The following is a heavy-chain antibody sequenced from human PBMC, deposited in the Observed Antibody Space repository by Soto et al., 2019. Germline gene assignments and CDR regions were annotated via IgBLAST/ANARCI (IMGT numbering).Heavy chain of an antibody. Sequence: QVQLQESGPGLVKPSQTLSLTCTVSGGSISSGNYYWSWIRQHPGNGLEWVGSIYYSGTTYYNPALKRRVTMSLGPSKTSVSLKLRSVTAADTAVYYGARGDYGDLRVGDVWGQGTLVTVSS. J-gene: IGHJ4*02. V-gene: IGHV4-31*03. CDR2: IYYSGTT. CDR3: ARGDYGDLRVGDV. CDR1: GGSISSGNYY. D-gene: IGHD4-17*01.